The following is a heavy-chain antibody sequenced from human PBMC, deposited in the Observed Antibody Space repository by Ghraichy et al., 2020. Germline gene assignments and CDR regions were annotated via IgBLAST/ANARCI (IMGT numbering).Heavy chain of an antibody. CDR2: ISSSSRNI. D-gene: IGHD3-22*01. V-gene: IGHV3-48*02. CDR1: GFTFSGYS. CDR3: ARASAVVRFYYYAGLDV. J-gene: IGHJ6*02. Sequence: GGSRLSCVGSGFTFSGYSMNWVRQSPGKGLEWVSHISSSSRNIFYADSVKGRFTISRDNAKNSLSLQMNSLRDEDTAVYYCARASAVVRFYYYAGLDVWGQGTTVTVSS.